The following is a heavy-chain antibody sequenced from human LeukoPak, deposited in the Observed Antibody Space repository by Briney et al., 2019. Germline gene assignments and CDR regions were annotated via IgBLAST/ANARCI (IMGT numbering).Heavy chain of an antibody. V-gene: IGHV3-21*01. D-gene: IGHD6-13*01. CDR2: ISSSSSYI. CDR3: ASEWAKYSSSWYGNWFDP. J-gene: IGHJ5*02. CDR1: GFTFSSYS. Sequence: GGSLRLSCAAPGFTFSSYSMNWVRQAPGKGLEWVSSISSSSSYIYYADSVKGRFTISRDNAKNSLYLQMNSLRAEDTAVYYCASEWAKYSSSWYGNWFDPWGQGTLVTVSS.